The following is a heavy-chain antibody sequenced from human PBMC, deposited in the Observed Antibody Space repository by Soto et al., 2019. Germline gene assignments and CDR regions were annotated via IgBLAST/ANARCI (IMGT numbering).Heavy chain of an antibody. CDR3: AILTKPTAVTTAFRGGYGLDV. Sequence: SETLSLTCTVSGGSVSSGNYFWSWIRQPPGKGLEWIGYIHSSGSTNYSPSLKSRVTISADTSRNQFSLRLTSVTAADTAVYYCAILTKPTAVTTAFRGGYGLDVWGQGTTVTVSS. D-gene: IGHD4-17*01. CDR2: IHSSGST. V-gene: IGHV4-61*01. J-gene: IGHJ6*02. CDR1: GGSVSSGNYF.